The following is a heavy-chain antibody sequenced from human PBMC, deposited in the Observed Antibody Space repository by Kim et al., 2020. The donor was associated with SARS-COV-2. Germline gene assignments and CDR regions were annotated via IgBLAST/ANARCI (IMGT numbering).Heavy chain of an antibody. Sequence: NPTFYQRCQGRVTFTRDTSEDTVYMELSRLGSEDTAVYYCARDISHTGFDYWGQGTLVAVSS. J-gene: IGHJ4*02. CDR3: ARDISHTGFDY. CDR2: NP. V-gene: IGHV1-3*01. D-gene: IGHD2-8*02.